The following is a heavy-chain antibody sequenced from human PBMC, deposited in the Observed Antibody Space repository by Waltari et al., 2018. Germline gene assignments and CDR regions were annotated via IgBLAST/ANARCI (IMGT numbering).Heavy chain of an antibody. CDR2: ISHSGDT. CDR1: GFSPSSVSYY. CDR3: AGRGAKMFSI. V-gene: IGHV4-31*02. D-gene: IGHD3-3*02. J-gene: IGHJ4*02. Sequence: QVQLQESGPGLVQPSQTLSLTCSVSGFSPSSVSYYWSWIRQHPGKGLEWIGYISHSGDTDYSPSLRSRLTLSVDTSKNQFSLKLNSVTAADTGVYFCAGRGAKMFSIWGRGTLVTVSS.